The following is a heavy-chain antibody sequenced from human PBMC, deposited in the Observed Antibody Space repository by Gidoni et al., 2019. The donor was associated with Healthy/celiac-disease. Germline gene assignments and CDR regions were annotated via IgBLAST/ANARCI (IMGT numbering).Heavy chain of an antibody. CDR1: GGSISSYY. CDR2: IYYSGST. D-gene: IGHD6-19*01. J-gene: IGHJ6*02. Sequence: QVQLQESGPGLVKPSETLSLTCTVSGGSISSYYWSWIRQPPGKGLEWIGYIYYSGSTNYNPSLKSRVTISVDTSKNQFSLKLSSVTAADTAVYYCARYIQGIAVAGYYYYGMDVWGQGTTVTVSS. CDR3: ARYIQGIAVAGYYYYGMDV. V-gene: IGHV4-59*01.